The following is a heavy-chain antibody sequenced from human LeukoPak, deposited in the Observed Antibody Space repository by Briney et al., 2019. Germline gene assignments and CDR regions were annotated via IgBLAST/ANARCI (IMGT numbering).Heavy chain of an antibody. V-gene: IGHV4-34*01. CDR3: ARGRENYYDSSGYYHFDY. J-gene: IGHJ4*02. D-gene: IGHD3-22*01. CDR2: INHSGST. Sequence: SETLSLTCAVYGGSFSGYYWSWIRQPPGKGLEWIGEINHSGSTNYNPSLKSRVTISVDTSKNQFSLKLSSVTAADTAVYYCARGRENYYDSSGYYHFDYWGQGTLVTVSS. CDR1: GGSFSGYY.